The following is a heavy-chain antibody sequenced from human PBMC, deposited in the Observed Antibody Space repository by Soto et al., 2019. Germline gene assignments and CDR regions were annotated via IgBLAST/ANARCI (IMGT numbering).Heavy chain of an antibody. J-gene: IGHJ4*02. CDR3: ARTIYYGPYYFDY. Sequence: PSETLSLTCAVYGGSISSGDYYWSWIRQPPGKGLEWIGYIYYSGSTYYNPSLKSRVTISVDTSKNQFSLKLSSVTAADTAVYYCARTIYYGPYYFDYWGQGTLVTVSS. D-gene: IGHD3-10*01. CDR2: IYYSGST. CDR1: GGSISSGDYY. V-gene: IGHV4-30-4*01.